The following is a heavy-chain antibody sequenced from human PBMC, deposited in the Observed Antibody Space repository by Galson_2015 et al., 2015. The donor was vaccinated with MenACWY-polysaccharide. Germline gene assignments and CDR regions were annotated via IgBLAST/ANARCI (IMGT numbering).Heavy chain of an antibody. CDR3: AKGRSGWYYFDY. J-gene: IGHJ4*02. CDR1: GFTFRSYA. Sequence: SLRLSCAASGFTFRSYAMSWVRQAPGKGLEWVSAISGSGGSTYYADSVKGRFTISRDNSKNTLYLQMNSLRAEDTAVYYCAKGRSGWYYFDYWGQGTLVTVSS. CDR2: ISGSGGST. V-gene: IGHV3-23*01. D-gene: IGHD6-19*01.